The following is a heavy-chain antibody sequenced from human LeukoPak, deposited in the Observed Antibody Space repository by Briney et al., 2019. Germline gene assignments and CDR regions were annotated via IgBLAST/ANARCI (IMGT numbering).Heavy chain of an antibody. CDR3: ARGGIPGGNYYREHFDC. J-gene: IGHJ4*02. V-gene: IGHV5-51*01. Sequence: GESLKISGKGSGYSFTTYWIGWVRQMPGKGLEWMGIIYPGDSDTTYSPSFQGQVTISADKSISTAYLQWSSLKASDTAMYYCARGGIPGGNYYREHFDCWGQGTLVTVSS. CDR2: IYPGDSDT. CDR1: GYSFTTYW. D-gene: IGHD1-26*01.